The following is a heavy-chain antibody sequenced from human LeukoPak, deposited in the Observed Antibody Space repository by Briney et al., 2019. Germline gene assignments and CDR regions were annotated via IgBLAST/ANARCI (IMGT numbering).Heavy chain of an antibody. CDR3: ARAPRQQLFPVY. J-gene: IGHJ4*02. Sequence: SETLSLTCTVSGDSISSDNYYWSWIRQPAGTGLVYIGRFNTGGNTYYNPSLKSRVTISLDTSKNLLSLRLSSVTAADTAVYYCARAPRQQLFPVYWGQGTLVTVSS. V-gene: IGHV4-61*02. D-gene: IGHD6-13*01. CDR2: FNTGGNT. CDR1: GDSISSDNYY.